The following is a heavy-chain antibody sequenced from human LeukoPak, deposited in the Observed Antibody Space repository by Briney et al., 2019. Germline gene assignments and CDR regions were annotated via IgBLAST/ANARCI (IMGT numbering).Heavy chain of an antibody. CDR2: IYYSGST. J-gene: IGHJ3*02. CDR3: ARVVGGGHSPFDI. CDR1: GGSISSSSYY. Sequence: SETLSLTCTVSGGSISSSSYYWGWIRQPPGKGLEWIGSIYYSGSTYYNPSLKSRVTISVDTSKNQFSLKLSSATAADTAVYYCARVVGGGHSPFDIWGQGTMVIVSS. V-gene: IGHV4-39*07. D-gene: IGHD2-21*01.